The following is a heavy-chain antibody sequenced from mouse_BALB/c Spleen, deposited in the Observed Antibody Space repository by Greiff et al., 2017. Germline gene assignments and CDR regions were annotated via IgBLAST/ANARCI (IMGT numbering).Heavy chain of an antibody. J-gene: IGHJ3*01. V-gene: IGHV1-7*01. D-gene: IGHD1-1*01. Sequence: VQLQQSGAELVKPGASVKMSCKASGYTFTSYWMHWVKQRPGQGLEWIGYINPCTGYTEYNQKFKDKATLTADKSSSTAYMQLISLTSDDSAVYYCARFYGGSYSAYWGQGTLVTVSA. CDR3: ARFYGGSYSAY. CDR1: GYTFTSYW. CDR2: INPCTGYT.